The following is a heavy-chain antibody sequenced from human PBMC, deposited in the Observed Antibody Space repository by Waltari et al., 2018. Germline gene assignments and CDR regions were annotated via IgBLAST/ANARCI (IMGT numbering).Heavy chain of an antibody. D-gene: IGHD6-19*01. CDR2: ISSSSSTI. Sequence: EVQLVESGGGLVQPGGSLRLSCAASGFTFRSYSMNWVREDPGKGLEWVSYISSSSSTIYYADSVKGRFTISRDNAKNSLYLQMNSLRAEDTAVYYCARTSQQWLVPGWFDPWGQGTLVTVSS. J-gene: IGHJ5*02. CDR3: ARTSQQWLVPGWFDP. CDR1: GFTFRSYS. V-gene: IGHV3-48*04.